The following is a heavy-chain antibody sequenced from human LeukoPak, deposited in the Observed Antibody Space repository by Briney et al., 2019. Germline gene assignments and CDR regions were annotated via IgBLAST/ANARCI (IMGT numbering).Heavy chain of an antibody. CDR2: IKLDVSET. J-gene: IGHJ3*01. CDR1: KFIFSNSH. D-gene: IGHD3-10*01. Sequence: GGSLRLSCAASKFIFSNSHMHWVRQAPGKGLEWVANIKLDVSETYYVDSVRGRFTISRDNTKNSLYLQMDSLRAEDTAVYYCARKGNAFDFWGQGTMVTVSS. CDR3: ARKGNAFDF. V-gene: IGHV3-7*01.